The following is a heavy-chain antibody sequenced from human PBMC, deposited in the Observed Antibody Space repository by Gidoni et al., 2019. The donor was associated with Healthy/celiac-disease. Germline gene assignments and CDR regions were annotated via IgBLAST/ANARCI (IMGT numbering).Heavy chain of an antibody. Sequence: GLEWVANIKQDGSEKYYVDSVKGRFTISRDNAKNSLYLQMNSLRAEDTAVYYCARVGSGYYSYYFDYWGQGTLVTVSS. CDR3: ARVGSGYYSYYFDY. V-gene: IGHV3-7*01. D-gene: IGHD3-22*01. CDR2: IKQDGSEK. J-gene: IGHJ4*02.